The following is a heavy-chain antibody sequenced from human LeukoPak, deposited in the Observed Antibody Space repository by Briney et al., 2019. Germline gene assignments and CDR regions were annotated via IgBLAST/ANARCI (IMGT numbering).Heavy chain of an antibody. J-gene: IGHJ4*02. Sequence: PGGSLRLSSAASGFTFSSYAMSWVRQAPGKGLEWVSAISGSGGSTYYADSVKGRFTISRDNSKNTLDLQMNSLRAEDTAVYYCAKFLPTHIVVANYYFDYWGQGTLVTVSS. CDR2: ISGSGGST. CDR1: GFTFSSYA. CDR3: AKFLPTHIVVANYYFDY. V-gene: IGHV3-23*01. D-gene: IGHD2-21*01.